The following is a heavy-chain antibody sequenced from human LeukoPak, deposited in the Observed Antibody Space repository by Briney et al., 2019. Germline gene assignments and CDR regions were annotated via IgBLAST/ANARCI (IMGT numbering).Heavy chain of an antibody. CDR1: GFTFSNYA. V-gene: IGHV3-23*01. J-gene: IGHJ6*03. Sequence: GGSLRLSCAASGFTFSNYATSWVRQAPGKGLEWVSAISGSGGSTYYPDSVKGRFSISRDNSKNTPYLQMNSLRAEDTAVYYCAKASSGWSYYYYYMDVWGKGTTVTVSS. D-gene: IGHD6-19*01. CDR2: ISGSGGST. CDR3: AKASSGWSYYYYYMDV.